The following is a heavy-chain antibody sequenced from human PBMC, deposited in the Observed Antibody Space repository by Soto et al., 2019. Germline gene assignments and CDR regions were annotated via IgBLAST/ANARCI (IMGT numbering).Heavy chain of an antibody. CDR2: ISAYNGNT. D-gene: IGHD3-3*01. J-gene: IGHJ6*02. Sequence: QVQLVQSGAEVKKPGASVKVSCKASGYTFSSYVISWVRQAPGQGLEWMGWISAYNGNTNYAQKLQGRVTMTTDTSTSIANMELRSLRSDDTDVYGCARGPPTIDVWGQGTTVTVSS. CDR3: ARGPPTIDV. CDR1: GYTFSSYV. V-gene: IGHV1-18*01.